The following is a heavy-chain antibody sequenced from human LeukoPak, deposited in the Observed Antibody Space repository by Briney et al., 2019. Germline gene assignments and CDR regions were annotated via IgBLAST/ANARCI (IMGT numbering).Heavy chain of an antibody. Sequence: GGTLRLSCAASGFTFSSYGMSWVRQAPGKGLEWVSAISGSGGSTYYVDSVKGRFTISRDNSKNTLYLQMNSLRAEDTAVYYCATLPHSSPYDYVWGSYRYFDYWGQGTLVTVSS. D-gene: IGHD3-16*02. CDR3: ATLPHSSPYDYVWGSYRYFDY. CDR2: ISGSGGST. CDR1: GFTFSSYG. J-gene: IGHJ4*02. V-gene: IGHV3-23*01.